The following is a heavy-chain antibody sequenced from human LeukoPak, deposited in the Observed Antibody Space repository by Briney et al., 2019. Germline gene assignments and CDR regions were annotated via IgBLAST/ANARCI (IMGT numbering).Heavy chain of an antibody. CDR1: GYTFTGCF. D-gene: IGHD5-18*01. Sequence: GASVKVSCKASGYTFTGCFMQWVRQAPGQGLEWMGRINPNNGDTNYAQKFQGRVTMTRDTSISKAYMELNSLRSDDTAVYYCARLAEGNNGYSYGVDYWGQGTLVTVSS. J-gene: IGHJ4*02. CDR2: INPNNGDT. V-gene: IGHV1-2*06. CDR3: ARLAEGNNGYSYGVDY.